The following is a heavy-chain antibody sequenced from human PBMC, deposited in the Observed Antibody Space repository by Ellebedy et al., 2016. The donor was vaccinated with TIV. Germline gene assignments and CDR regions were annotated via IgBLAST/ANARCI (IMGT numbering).Heavy chain of an antibody. CDR3: ARTSTMVRGALDY. CDR1: DGSIRSYH. Sequence: SETLSLTXTVSDGSIRSYHWSWIRQSPGKGLEWNGYFHYSGTTNYNPSLKSRLSISVDTSKNQFSLNLSSVTAADTGVYYCARTSTMVRGALDYWGQGTLVTVSS. D-gene: IGHD3-10*01. CDR2: FHYSGTT. J-gene: IGHJ4*02. V-gene: IGHV4-59*01.